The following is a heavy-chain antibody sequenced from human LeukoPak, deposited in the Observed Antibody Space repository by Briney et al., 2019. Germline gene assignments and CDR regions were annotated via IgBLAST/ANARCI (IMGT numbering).Heavy chain of an antibody. CDR2: IYSGGST. V-gene: IGHV3-53*04. J-gene: IGHJ4*02. CDR1: GFTVSSNY. CDR3: ASTLKTYSSSWYQDWDY. Sequence: GGSLRLSCAASGFTVSSNYMSWVRQAPGKGLEWVSVIYSGGSTYYADSVKGRFTISRHNSKNTLYLQVNSLRAEDTAVYYCASTLKTYSSSWYQDWDYWGQGTLVTVSS. D-gene: IGHD6-13*01.